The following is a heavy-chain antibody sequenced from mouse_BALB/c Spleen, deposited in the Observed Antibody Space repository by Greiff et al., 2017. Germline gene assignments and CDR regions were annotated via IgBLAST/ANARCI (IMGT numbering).Heavy chain of an antibody. D-gene: IGHD1-1*01. CDR3: AREGDYGNFDV. CDR1: GFSLTSYG. V-gene: IGHV2-9*02. Sequence: VQRVESGPGLVAPSQSLSITCTASGFSLTSYGVHWVRQPPGKGLEWLGVIWAGGSTNYNSALMSRLSISKDNSKSQVFLKMNSLQTDDTAMYYCAREGDYGNFDVWGAGTTVTVSS. J-gene: IGHJ1*01. CDR2: IWAGGST.